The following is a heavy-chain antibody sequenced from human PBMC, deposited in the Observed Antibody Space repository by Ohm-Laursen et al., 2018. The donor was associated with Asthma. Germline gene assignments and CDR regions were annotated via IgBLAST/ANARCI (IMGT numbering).Heavy chain of an antibody. CDR1: GFTFSSYG. CDR2: IWYDGSNK. J-gene: IGHJ4*02. D-gene: IGHD3-16*02. V-gene: IGHV3-33*06. CDR3: AKDNSFGGVIATWLDS. Sequence: SLRLSCAASGFTFSSYGMHWVRQAPGKGLEWVAVIWYDGSNKYYADSVKGRFTISRDNAKNSLYLQMNSLRAEDTALYYCAKDNSFGGVIATWLDSWGQGTLVTVSS.